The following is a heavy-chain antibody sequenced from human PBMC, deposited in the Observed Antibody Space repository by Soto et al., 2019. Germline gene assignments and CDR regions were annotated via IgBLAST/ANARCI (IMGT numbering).Heavy chain of an antibody. D-gene: IGHD1-1*01. J-gene: IGHJ5*02. CDR2: INHRGST. Sequence: SETLSLTCAVFGGSFSGYYWSWIRQPPGRGLEWIGEINHRGSTNYNPSLKSRVTMSVDTSKNQFSLMLTSVTAADTAVYYCATTNWNHNWFDPWGQGALVTVSS. V-gene: IGHV4-34*01. CDR3: ATTNWNHNWFDP. CDR1: GGSFSGYY.